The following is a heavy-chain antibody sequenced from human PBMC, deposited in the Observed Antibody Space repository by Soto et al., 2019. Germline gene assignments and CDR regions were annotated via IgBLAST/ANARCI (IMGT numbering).Heavy chain of an antibody. V-gene: IGHV3-30*18. CDR3: AKDLSRGPMGMSLGS. D-gene: IGHD3-10*01. CDR2: ISSDGSNK. J-gene: IGHJ4*02. Sequence: GGPLRRACASFGVTLSDFGIHWVRPAPGKGLEWLAVISSDGSNKFYADSVQGRFTLSRDSSENTLYLQMTRLRIDDTAVYYCAKDLSRGPMGMSLGSWGQGTMGTV. CDR1: GVTLSDFG.